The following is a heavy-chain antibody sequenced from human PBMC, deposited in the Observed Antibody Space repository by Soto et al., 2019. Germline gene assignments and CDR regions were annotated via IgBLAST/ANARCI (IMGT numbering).Heavy chain of an antibody. Sequence: GASLKVSCKASGYTFTGYYMHWVRQAPGQGLEWMGWINPNSGGTNYAQKFQGRVTMTRDTSISTAYMELSRLRSDDTAVYYCARVIVGATTGDAFDIWGQGTMVTVSS. CDR2: INPNSGGT. V-gene: IGHV1-2*02. D-gene: IGHD1-26*01. J-gene: IGHJ3*02. CDR1: GYTFTGYY. CDR3: ARVIVGATTGDAFDI.